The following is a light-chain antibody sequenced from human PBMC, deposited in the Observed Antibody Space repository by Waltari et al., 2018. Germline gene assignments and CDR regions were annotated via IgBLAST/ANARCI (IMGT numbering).Light chain of an antibody. CDR1: SLRSYY. CDR3: NSRDSSGNPLVA. J-gene: IGLJ2*01. V-gene: IGLV3-19*01. CDR2: GKN. Sequence: SSELTQDPAVSVALGQTVRITCQGDSLRSYYASWYQQKAGQAPVLVIYGKNNRPSGIPDRVSGSSSGNTASLTITRAQAEDESDYYCNSRDSSGNPLVAFGGGTKLTVL.